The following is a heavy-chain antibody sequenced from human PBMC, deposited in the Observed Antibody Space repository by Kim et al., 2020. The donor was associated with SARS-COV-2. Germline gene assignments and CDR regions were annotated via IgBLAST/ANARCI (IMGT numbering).Heavy chain of an antibody. J-gene: IGHJ4*02. CDR1: GGSISSSSYY. CDR3: ARLHRGDFPFDY. D-gene: IGHD3-3*01. V-gene: IGHV4-39*01. CDR2: IYYSGST. Sequence: SETLSLTCTVSGGSISSSSYYWGWIRQPPGKGLEWIGSIYYSGSTYYNPSLKSRVTISVDTSKNQFSLKLSSVTAADTAVYYCARLHRGDFPFDYWGQGTLVTVSS.